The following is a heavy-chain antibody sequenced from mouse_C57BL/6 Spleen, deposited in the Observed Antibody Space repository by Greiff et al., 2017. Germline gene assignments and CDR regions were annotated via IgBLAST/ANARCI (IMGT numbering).Heavy chain of an antibody. J-gene: IGHJ2*01. Sequence: QVQLKQSGPGLVAPSQSLSITCTVSGFSLTSYGVHWVRQPPGKGLEWLVVIWSDGSTTYNSALKSRLSISKDNSKSQVFLKRNSLQTDDTAMYYCARHSSSQGYFDYWGQGTTLTVSS. V-gene: IGHV2-6-1*01. D-gene: IGHD1-1*01. CDR2: IWSDGST. CDR3: ARHSSSQGYFDY. CDR1: GFSLTSYG.